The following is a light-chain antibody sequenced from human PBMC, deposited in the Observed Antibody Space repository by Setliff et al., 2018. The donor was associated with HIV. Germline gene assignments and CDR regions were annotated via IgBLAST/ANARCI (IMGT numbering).Light chain of an antibody. J-gene: IGLJ3*02. CDR1: TSDVGGYNY. V-gene: IGLV2-11*01. CDR3: CSYAGDYSWV. CDR2: DVI. Sequence: QSALTQPRSVSGSPGHSVTISCTGTTSDVGGYNYVSWFQHHPGKAPKLIIYDVIKRPSGVPDRFSDSRSGNTASLTISGLQAEDEVDYYCCSYAGDYSWVFGGGTK.